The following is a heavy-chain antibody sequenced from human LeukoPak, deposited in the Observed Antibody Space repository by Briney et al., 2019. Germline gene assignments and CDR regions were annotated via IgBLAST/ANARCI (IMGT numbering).Heavy chain of an antibody. CDR2: IYYSGST. Sequence: PSETLSLTCTVSGGSISSYYWSWIRQPPGKGLEWIGYIYYSGSTNYNPSLKSRVTTSVDTSKKQFSLKLSSVTAADTAVYYCAAGGAYFDYWGQGTLVTVSS. CDR1: GGSISSYY. CDR3: AAGGAYFDY. J-gene: IGHJ4*02. V-gene: IGHV4-59*01. D-gene: IGHD3-10*01.